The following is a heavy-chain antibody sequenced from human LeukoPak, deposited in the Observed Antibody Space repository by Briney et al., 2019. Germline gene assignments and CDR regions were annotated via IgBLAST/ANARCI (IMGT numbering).Heavy chain of an antibody. J-gene: IGHJ4*02. CDR1: GFTFSSYA. CDR3: TTETYDYVRYYGSFDY. D-gene: IGHD5-12*01. V-gene: IGHV3-23*01. Sequence: GGSLRLSCAASGFTFSSYAMDWVRQAPGKGLEWVSAIRCSGGSTYYADSVKGRFTISRDNSKTTLFLQMNSLRAEDTDVYYCTTETYDYVRYYGSFDYWGQGTLVTVSS. CDR2: IRCSGGST.